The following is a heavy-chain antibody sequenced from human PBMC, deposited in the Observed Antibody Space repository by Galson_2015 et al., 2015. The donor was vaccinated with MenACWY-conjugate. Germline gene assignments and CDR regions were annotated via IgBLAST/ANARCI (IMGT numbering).Heavy chain of an antibody. V-gene: IGHV3-23*01. Sequence: SLRLSCAASGFTFSSYAMSWVRQAPGKGLEWVSAISGSGGSTYYADSVKGRFTISRDNSKNTLYLQMNSLRAEDTAVYYCANPPWRGSGYYVYFQHWGQGTLVTVSS. CDR2: ISGSGGST. D-gene: IGHD3-22*01. CDR3: ANPPWRGSGYYVYFQH. CDR1: GFTFSSYA. J-gene: IGHJ1*01.